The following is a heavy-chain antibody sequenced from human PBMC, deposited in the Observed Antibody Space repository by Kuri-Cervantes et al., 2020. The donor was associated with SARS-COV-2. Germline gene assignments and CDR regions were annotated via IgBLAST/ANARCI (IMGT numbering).Heavy chain of an antibody. D-gene: IGHD3-3*01. CDR3: ARFRFSIFGVVISGDDYYYVDV. Sequence: ASVKVSCKASGYTFTSYAMHWVRQAPGQRLEWMGWINAGNGNTKYSQKFQGRVTITRDTSASTAYMELSSLRSEDTAVYYCARFRFSIFGVVISGDDYYYVDVWGKGSTVTGSS. CDR1: GYTFTSYA. V-gene: IGHV1-3*01. J-gene: IGHJ6*03. CDR2: INAGNGNT.